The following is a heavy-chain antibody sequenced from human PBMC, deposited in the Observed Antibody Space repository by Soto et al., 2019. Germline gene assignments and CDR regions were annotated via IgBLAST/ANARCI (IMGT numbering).Heavy chain of an antibody. CDR3: ARDLGDSSGFNNPGYYYGMDV. CDR1: GGTFSSYA. Sequence: ASVKVSCKASGGTFSSYAISWVRQAPGQGLEWMGGIIPIFGTANYAQKFQGRVTITADESTSTAYMELSSLRSEDTAVYYCARDLGDSSGFNNPGYYYGMDVWGQGTTVTVSS. V-gene: IGHV1-69*13. CDR2: IIPIFGTA. D-gene: IGHD3-22*01. J-gene: IGHJ6*02.